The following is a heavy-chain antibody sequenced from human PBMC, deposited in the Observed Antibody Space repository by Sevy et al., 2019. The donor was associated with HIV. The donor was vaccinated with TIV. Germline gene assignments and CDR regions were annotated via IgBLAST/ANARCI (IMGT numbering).Heavy chain of an antibody. Sequence: SETLSLTCTVSAASISSDYWSWIRQPPGKGLEWIGYIYYTGSTNYNPSLKSRVTISVDTSKDQFSLNLISVTAADTAVYYCARLRSDRCYGMDVWGQGTTVTVSA. CDR1: AASISSDY. J-gene: IGHJ6*01. CDR3: ARLRSDRCYGMDV. CDR2: IYYTGST. D-gene: IGHD2-21*02. V-gene: IGHV4-59*12.